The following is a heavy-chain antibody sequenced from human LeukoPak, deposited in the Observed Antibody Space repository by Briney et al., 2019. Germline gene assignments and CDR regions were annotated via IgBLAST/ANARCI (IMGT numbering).Heavy chain of an antibody. V-gene: IGHV4-39*07. D-gene: IGHD6-19*01. Sequence: PSETLSLTCTVSGGSISSSSYYWGWIRQPPGKGLEWIGSIYYSGSTYYNPSLKSRVTISVDTSKNQFSLKLSSVTAADTAVYYCAREEAVAGTNEAFDIWGQGTMVTVSS. J-gene: IGHJ3*02. CDR2: IYYSGST. CDR1: GGSISSSSYY. CDR3: AREEAVAGTNEAFDI.